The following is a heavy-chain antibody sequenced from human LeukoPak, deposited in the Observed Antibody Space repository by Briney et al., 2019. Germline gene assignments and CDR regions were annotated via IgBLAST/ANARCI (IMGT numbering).Heavy chain of an antibody. Sequence: PGGSLRLSCAASGFTFSRHWMHWVRQAPGKGLVGVSRVSTDGSTTTYADFVKGRFIISRDNAKNTLYLQMDSLRAEDTAVYYCARGEDYGDPYWGQGTLVTVSS. CDR1: GFTFSRHW. V-gene: IGHV3-74*01. D-gene: IGHD4-17*01. CDR3: ARGEDYGDPY. CDR2: VSTDGSTT. J-gene: IGHJ4*02.